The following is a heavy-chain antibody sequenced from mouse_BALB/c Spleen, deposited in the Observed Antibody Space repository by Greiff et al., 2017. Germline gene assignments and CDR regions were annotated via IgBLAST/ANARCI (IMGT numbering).Heavy chain of an antibody. CDR3: AREGWDRYYFDY. CDR1: GFTFSDYY. CDR2: ISDGGSYT. D-gene: IGHD3-3*01. Sequence: EVHLVESGGGLVKPGGSLKLSCAASGFTFSDYYMYWVRQTPEKRLEWVATISDGGSYTYYPDSVKGRFTISRDNAKNNLYLQMSSLKSEDTAMYYCAREGWDRYYFDYWGQGTTLTVSS. J-gene: IGHJ2*01. V-gene: IGHV5-4*02.